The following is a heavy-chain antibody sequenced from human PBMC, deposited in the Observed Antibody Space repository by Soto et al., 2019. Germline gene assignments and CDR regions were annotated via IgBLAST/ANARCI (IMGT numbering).Heavy chain of an antibody. CDR3: AREGEDGGAIGQPALYYYYGMDV. J-gene: IGHJ6*02. D-gene: IGHD2-21*01. CDR2: IIQILGIA. V-gene: IGHV1-69*08. Sequence: QVQLVQSGAEVKKPGSSVKVSCKASGGTFSSYTISWVRQAHGQGLEWMGRIIQILGIANYAHKCQGRVTSTADKSTSTAYMDLSSLRSEDTAVYYCAREGEDGGAIGQPALYYYYGMDVWGQGTTVTVSS. CDR1: GGTFSSYT.